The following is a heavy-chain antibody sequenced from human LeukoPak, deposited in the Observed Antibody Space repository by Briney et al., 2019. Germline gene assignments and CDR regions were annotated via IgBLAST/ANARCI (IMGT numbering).Heavy chain of an antibody. J-gene: IGHJ4*02. CDR1: GGSTSSYY. CDR2: IYYSGST. D-gene: IGHD6-19*01. CDR3: ARVRLAHFDY. Sequence: SETLSLTCTVSGGSTSSYYWSWIRQPPGKGLEWIGYIYYSGSTNYNPSLKSRVTISVDTSKNQFSLKLSSVTAADTAVYYCARVRLAHFDYWGQGTLVTVSS. V-gene: IGHV4-59*01.